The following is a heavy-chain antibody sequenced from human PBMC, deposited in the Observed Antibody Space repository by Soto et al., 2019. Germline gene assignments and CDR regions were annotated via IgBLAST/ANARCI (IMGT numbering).Heavy chain of an antibody. CDR2: ISRDGGTK. CDR1: GFTVSTYG. V-gene: IGHV3-30*03. J-gene: IGHJ4*02. D-gene: IGHD2-8*02. CDR3: TGEVASGY. Sequence: QVQLVESGGGVVQPGRSLRLSCAVSGFTVSTYGMHWVRQAPGKGLEWVAVISRDGGTKYYADSVKGRFTISRDNSRNTLFLEMNSLRGDDMAVYYCTGEVASGYCGPATLVTVSS.